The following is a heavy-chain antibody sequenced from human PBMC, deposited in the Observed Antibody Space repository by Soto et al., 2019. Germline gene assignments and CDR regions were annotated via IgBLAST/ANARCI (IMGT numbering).Heavy chain of an antibody. CDR3: ARELVPAARPRSYYYGMDV. Sequence: PGGSLRLSCAASGFTFSSYGMHWVRQAPGKGLEWVAVIWYDGSNKYYADSVKGRFTISRDNSKNTLYLQMNSLRAEDTAVYYCARELVPAARPRSYYYGMDVWGQGTTVTVSS. CDR1: GFTFSSYG. CDR2: IWYDGSNK. V-gene: IGHV3-33*01. D-gene: IGHD2-2*01. J-gene: IGHJ6*02.